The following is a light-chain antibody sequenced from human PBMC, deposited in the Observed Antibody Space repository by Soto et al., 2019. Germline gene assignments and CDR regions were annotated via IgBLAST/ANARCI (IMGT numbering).Light chain of an antibody. J-gene: IGKJ2*02. V-gene: IGKV3-11*01. Sequence: EVVLTPSPDTLSLSPGAPAATSGRASQTVDRYVAWHQQKVGQAPRLRIYDAYTRATGVGARFTGSGSATDFSLTITSLEPEDFAVYYCQQRGKWPSTFGPGTKVDI. CDR2: DAY. CDR1: QTVDRY. CDR3: QQRGKWPST.